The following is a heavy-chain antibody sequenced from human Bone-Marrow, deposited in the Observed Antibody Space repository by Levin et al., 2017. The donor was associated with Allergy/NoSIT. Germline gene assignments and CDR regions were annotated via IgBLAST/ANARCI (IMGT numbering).Heavy chain of an antibody. CDR2: ILPLLGIA. J-gene: IGHJ4*02. D-gene: IGHD1-26*01. CDR3: ARDHSGRYSDYSDY. Sequence: SVKVSCKGSGGTFNNSPFSWVRQAPGHGLQWMGRILPLLGIANYARNFHDRVTLSADKSTNTAYMELSSLTSDDTAVFYCARDHSGRYSDYSDYWGQGTLVTVSS. V-gene: IGHV1-69*04. CDR1: GGTFNNSP.